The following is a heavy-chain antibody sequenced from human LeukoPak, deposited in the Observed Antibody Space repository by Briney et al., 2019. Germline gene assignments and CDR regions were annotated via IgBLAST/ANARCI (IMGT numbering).Heavy chain of an antibody. CDR1: GGSFSGYY. CDR3: ARESVETDFDY. Sequence: SETLSLTCAVYGGSFSGYYWSWIRQPPGKGLEWIGEINHSGNTRYNPSLKSRVSMSADTSKNQFSLKVRSVTAADTAVYYCARESVETDFDYWGQGTLVTVSS. CDR2: INHSGNT. D-gene: IGHD5-24*01. V-gene: IGHV4-34*01. J-gene: IGHJ4*02.